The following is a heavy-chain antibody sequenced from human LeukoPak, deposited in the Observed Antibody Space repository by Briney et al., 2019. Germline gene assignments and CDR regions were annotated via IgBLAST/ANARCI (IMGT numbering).Heavy chain of an antibody. D-gene: IGHD6-13*01. CDR3: ARAIRVIAAAGQISYYFDY. V-gene: IGHV3-21*04. CDR1: GFTFSSYS. J-gene: IGHJ4*02. Sequence: GGSLRLSCAASGFTFSSYSMTWVRQAPGKGLEWVSSISSSSSYIYYADSVKGRFTISRDNAKNSLYLQMNSLRAEDTAVYYCARAIRVIAAAGQISYYFDYWGQGTLVTVSS. CDR2: ISSSSSYI.